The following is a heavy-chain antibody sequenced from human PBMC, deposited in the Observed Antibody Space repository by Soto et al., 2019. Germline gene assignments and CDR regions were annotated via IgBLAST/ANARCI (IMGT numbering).Heavy chain of an antibody. CDR1: GFTFSSYA. CDR3: AKVARRITGTTVRDV. CDR2: ISGSGGST. J-gene: IGHJ6*02. Sequence: PGGSLRLSCAASGFTFSSYAMSWVRQAPGKGLEWVSAISGSGGSTYYAGSVKGRFTISRDNSKNTLYLQMNSLRAEDTAVYYCAKVARRITGTTVRDVWGQGTTVTVSS. D-gene: IGHD1-7*01. V-gene: IGHV3-23*01.